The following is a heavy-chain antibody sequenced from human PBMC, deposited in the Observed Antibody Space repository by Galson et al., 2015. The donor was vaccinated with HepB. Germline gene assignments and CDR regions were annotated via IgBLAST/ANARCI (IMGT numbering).Heavy chain of an antibody. V-gene: IGHV3-30-3*01. J-gene: IGHJ6*03. Sequence: SLRLSCAASGFTFSSYAMHWVRQAPGKGLEWVAVISYDGSNKYYADSVKGRFTISRDDSKSIAYLQMNSLKTEDTAVYYCTRVYGDCTGGVCYLAPQAVADYYYYYYMDAWGKGTTVTVSS. CDR2: ISYDGSNK. D-gene: IGHD2-8*02. CDR3: TRVYGDCTGGVCYLAPQAVADYYYYYYMDA. CDR1: GFTFSSYA.